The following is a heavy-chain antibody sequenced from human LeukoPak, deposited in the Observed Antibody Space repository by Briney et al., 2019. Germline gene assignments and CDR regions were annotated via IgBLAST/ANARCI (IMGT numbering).Heavy chain of an antibody. D-gene: IGHD1-26*01. V-gene: IGHV1-46*01. CDR2: INPSGGST. CDR1: GYTFTSYY. CDR3: ARDQVGIVGATTSAFDI. J-gene: IGHJ3*02. Sequence: GASVKVSCKASGYTFTSYYMHWVRQAPGQGFEWMGIINPSGGSTSYAQKFQGRVTMTRDTSTSTVYMELSSLRSEDTAVYYCARDQVGIVGATTSAFDIWGQGTMVTVSS.